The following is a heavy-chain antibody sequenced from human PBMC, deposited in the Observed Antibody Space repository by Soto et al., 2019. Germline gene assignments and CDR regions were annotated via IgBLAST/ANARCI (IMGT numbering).Heavy chain of an antibody. J-gene: IGHJ4*02. Sequence: ASVKVSCKASGYTFTSYGISWVRQAPGQGLEWMGWISAYNGNTNYAQKLQGRVTMTTDTSTGTAYMELRSLRSEDTAVYYCATDSYSGYDLRHFDYWGQGTLVTVSS. CDR1: GYTFTSYG. CDR3: ATDSYSGYDLRHFDY. V-gene: IGHV1-18*01. D-gene: IGHD5-12*01. CDR2: ISAYNGNT.